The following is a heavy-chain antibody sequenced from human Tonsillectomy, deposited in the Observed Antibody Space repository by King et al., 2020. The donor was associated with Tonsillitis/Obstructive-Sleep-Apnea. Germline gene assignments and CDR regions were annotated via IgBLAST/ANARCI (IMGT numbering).Heavy chain of an antibody. D-gene: IGHD2-2*01. CDR3: AKDAIPDPPYNWFDS. CDR2: ISGSGSGT. CDR1: ESSFSKYA. J-gene: IGHJ5*01. V-gene: IGHV3-23*04. Sequence: VQLVESGGGLVQPGGSVRLSCVVPESSFSKYAMTWVRQAPGKGLQWVASISGSGSGTNYADSVKGRFAVYRDNSMSTVSLQMNSVRVDDAAVYYCAKDAIPDPPYNWFDSWGQGILVTVSS.